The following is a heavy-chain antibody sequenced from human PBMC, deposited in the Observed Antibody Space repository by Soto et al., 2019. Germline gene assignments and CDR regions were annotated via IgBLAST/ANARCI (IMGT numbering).Heavy chain of an antibody. J-gene: IGHJ5*02. CDR3: AKGGVSAPLHS. V-gene: IGHV3-23*01. D-gene: IGHD6-13*01. CDR1: GFAFSRFA. CDR2: TVGGDGST. Sequence: AGGSLRLSCAASGFAFSRFAMTWVRQAPGKGLEWVSVTVGGDGSTYYRDSVQGRFTISGDNSKNTLFLQMNSLKAEDTALYYCAKGGVSAPLHSWGQGILVTVSS.